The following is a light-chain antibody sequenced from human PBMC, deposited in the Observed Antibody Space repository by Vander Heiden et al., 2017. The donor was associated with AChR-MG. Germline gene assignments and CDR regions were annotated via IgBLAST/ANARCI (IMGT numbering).Light chain of an antibody. J-gene: IGKJ4*01. CDR3: QQRGNWPLT. V-gene: IGKV3-11*01. Sequence: EIVLTQSPRTLSLSPGDSATLSCTASPSVHNYLAWYQQKPGQAPRLLIYDASKRAAGIPARFSGSGSGTDFTLTISTLEPEDFAVYYCQQRGNWPLTFGGGTKVEIK. CDR1: PSVHNY. CDR2: DAS.